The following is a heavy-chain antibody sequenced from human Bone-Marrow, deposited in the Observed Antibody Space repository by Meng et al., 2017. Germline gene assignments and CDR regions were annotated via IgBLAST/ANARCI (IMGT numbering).Heavy chain of an antibody. CDR1: GYTFTSYA. Sequence: ASVKVSCKASGYTFTSYAMHWVRQAPGQRLEWMGWINAGNGNTKYSQKFQGRVTITRDTSASTAYMELSSLRSEDTAVYYCARAEAGKKRPIDYWGQGTLVTVSS. CDR3: ARAEAGKKRPIDY. V-gene: IGHV1-3*01. CDR2: INAGNGNT. J-gene: IGHJ4*02. D-gene: IGHD6-13*01.